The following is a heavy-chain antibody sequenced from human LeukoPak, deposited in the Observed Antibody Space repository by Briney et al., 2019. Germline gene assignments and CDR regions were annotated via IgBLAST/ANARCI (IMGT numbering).Heavy chain of an antibody. CDR3: AREELGVMFWFDP. D-gene: IGHD3-16*01. V-gene: IGHV1-8*02. Sequence: ASVKVSCKASGYSFTSNYIHWVRQAPGQGLEWMGWMNPNSGNTGYAQRFQGRVTMTRDTSISTAYMELSSLTSEDTAVYYCAREELGVMFWFDPWGQGTLVTVSS. CDR1: GYSFTSNY. J-gene: IGHJ5*02. CDR2: MNPNSGNT.